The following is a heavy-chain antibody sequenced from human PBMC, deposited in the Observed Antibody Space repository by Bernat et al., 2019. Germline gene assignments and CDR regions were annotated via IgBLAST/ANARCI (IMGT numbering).Heavy chain of an antibody. CDR3: AKERYSSSSQQDSD. CDR1: GFTFSSYG. V-gene: IGHV3-30*18. Sequence: QVQLVESGGGVVQPGRSLRLSCAASGFTFSSYGMHWVRQAPGKGLEWVAVISYDGSNNYYADSVKGRFTISRDNSKNTLYLQMNSLRAEDTAVYYCAKERYSSSSQQDSDWGQGTLVTVSS. CDR2: ISYDGSNN. J-gene: IGHJ4*02. D-gene: IGHD6-6*01.